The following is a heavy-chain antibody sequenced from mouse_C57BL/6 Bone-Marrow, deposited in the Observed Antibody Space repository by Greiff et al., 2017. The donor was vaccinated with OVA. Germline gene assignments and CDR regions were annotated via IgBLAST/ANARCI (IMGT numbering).Heavy chain of an antibody. CDR3: ARLYDGYYEGAMDY. J-gene: IGHJ4*01. V-gene: IGHV5-6*01. CDR2: ISSGGSYT. D-gene: IGHD2-3*01. CDR1: GFTFSSYG. Sequence: EVKLVESGGDLVKPGGSLKLSCAASGFTFSSYGMSWVRQTPDKRLEWVATISSGGSYTYYPDSVKGRFTISRDNAKNTLYLQMSSLNSEDTAMYYCARLYDGYYEGAMDYWGQGTSVTVSS.